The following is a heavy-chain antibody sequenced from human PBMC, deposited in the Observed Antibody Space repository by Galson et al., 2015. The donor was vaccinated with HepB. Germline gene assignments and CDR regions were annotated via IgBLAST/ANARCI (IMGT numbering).Heavy chain of an antibody. CDR1: GLSFSSYA. Sequence: SLRLSCAASGLSFSSYAMHWFRQAPGKGLEWVALISYDGGNKKYADSVKGRFSISRDNSNNILYLQMNSLRAEDTAFYYCARGYTLATERRFDYWGQGTPVTVSS. J-gene: IGHJ4*02. CDR3: ARGYTLATERRFDY. V-gene: IGHV3-30-3*01. D-gene: IGHD5-12*01. CDR2: ISYDGGNK.